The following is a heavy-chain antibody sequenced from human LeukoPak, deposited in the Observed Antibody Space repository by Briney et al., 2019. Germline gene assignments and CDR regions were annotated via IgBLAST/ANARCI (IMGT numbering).Heavy chain of an antibody. CDR1: GFTFSNYW. V-gene: IGHV3-74*01. D-gene: IGHD6-6*01. CDR3: ARTGIAARPTVWFDP. J-gene: IGHJ5*02. CDR2: INSDGSST. Sequence: GGSLRLSCAASGFTFSNYWMHWVRQAPGKGLVWVSHINSDGSSTNYADSVKGRFTISRDNAKNTLYLQMNSLRAEDTAVYYCARTGIAARPTVWFDPWGQGTLVTVSS.